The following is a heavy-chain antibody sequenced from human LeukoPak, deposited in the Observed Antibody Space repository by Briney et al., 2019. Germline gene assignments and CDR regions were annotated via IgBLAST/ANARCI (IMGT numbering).Heavy chain of an antibody. CDR3: ARGGAAVYYFDY. V-gene: IGHV4-4*02. CDR1: GGSISSSNW. D-gene: IGHD6-13*01. Sequence: SETLSLTCAVSGGSISSSNWWSWVRQPPGKGLEWIGYIYHSGSTYYNPSLKSRVTISVDRSKNQFSLKLSSVTAADTAVYYCARGGAAVYYFDYWGQGTLVTVSS. J-gene: IGHJ4*02. CDR2: IYHSGST.